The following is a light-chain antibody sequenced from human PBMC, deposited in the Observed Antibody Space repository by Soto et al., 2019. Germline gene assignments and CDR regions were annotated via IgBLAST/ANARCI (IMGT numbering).Light chain of an antibody. CDR1: QGIGND. Sequence: AIQLTQSPSSLSASVGDRVTISCRASQGIGNDLAWYQQKPGKAPRLLIFAASNLQSGVPSRFSGSGSGTDFTLTISSLQPEDVATYFCQQSYSRPRTFGQGTKVDIK. CDR2: AAS. CDR3: QQSYSRPRT. J-gene: IGKJ1*01. V-gene: IGKV1-6*01.